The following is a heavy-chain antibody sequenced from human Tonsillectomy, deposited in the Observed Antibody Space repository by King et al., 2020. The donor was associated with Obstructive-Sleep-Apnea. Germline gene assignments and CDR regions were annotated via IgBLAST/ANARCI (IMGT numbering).Heavy chain of an antibody. CDR3: ARDLGYSYGIDY. J-gene: IGHJ4*02. CDR1: GDSISTYY. D-gene: IGHD5-18*01. CDR2: IYYSGST. Sequence: VQLQESGPGLVKPSETLSLTCTVSGDSISTYYWSWIRQPPGKGLEWIGYIYYSGSTSYNASLKSGVTISVDTSKNQFSLKLRSVTAADTAVYYCARDLGYSYGIDYWGQGTLVTVSS. V-gene: IGHV4-59*01.